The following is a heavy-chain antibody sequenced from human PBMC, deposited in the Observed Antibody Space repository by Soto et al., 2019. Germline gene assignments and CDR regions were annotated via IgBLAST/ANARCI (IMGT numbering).Heavy chain of an antibody. J-gene: IGHJ6*02. V-gene: IGHV3-53*01. CDR1: GFTVSSNY. Sequence: GGSLRLSCAASGFTVSSNYMSWVRQAPGKGLEWVSVIYSGGSTYYADSVKGRFTISRDNSKNTLYLQMNSLRAEDTAVYYCARNFYDIEPYYYYGMDVWGQGTTVTVSS. CDR3: ARNFYDIEPYYYYGMDV. D-gene: IGHD3-9*01. CDR2: IYSGGST.